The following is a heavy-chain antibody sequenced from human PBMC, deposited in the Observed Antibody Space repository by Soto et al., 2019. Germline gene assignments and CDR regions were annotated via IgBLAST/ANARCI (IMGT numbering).Heavy chain of an antibody. V-gene: IGHV1-18*01. CDR1: GYTFTSYG. Sequence: ASVKVSCKASGYTFTSYGISWVRQAPGQGLEWMGWVSAYNGNTNYAQKLQGRVTMTTDTSTSTAYIELRSLRSDDTAVYYCARDHGDWMATINSDYWGQGTLVTVSS. J-gene: IGHJ4*02. CDR3: ARDHGDWMATINSDY. D-gene: IGHD5-12*01. CDR2: VSAYNGNT.